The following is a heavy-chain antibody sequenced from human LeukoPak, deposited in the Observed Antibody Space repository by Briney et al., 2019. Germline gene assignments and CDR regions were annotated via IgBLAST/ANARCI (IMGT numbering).Heavy chain of an antibody. V-gene: IGHV3-7*01. J-gene: IGHJ4*02. CDR2: IKPDGTEK. Sequence: GGSLRLSCAASGFTFSNYWMSWVRQAPGKGLEWVANIKPDGTEKYYVESVKGRFTISRDNAKNSLYLQMNSLRVEGTALYYCARQAYWGQGILVTVSS. CDR1: GFTFSNYW. CDR3: ARQAY.